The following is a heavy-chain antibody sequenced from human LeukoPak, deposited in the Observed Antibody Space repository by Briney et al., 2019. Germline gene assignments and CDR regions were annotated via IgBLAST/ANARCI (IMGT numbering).Heavy chain of an antibody. CDR2: IYYSGST. CDR1: GGSISSSSYY. CDR3: ARGRRDLCSSTSCYTYWFDP. Sequence: SETLSLTCPVSGGSISSSSYYWGWIRQPPGKGLEWIGSIYYSGSTYYNPSLKSRVTISVDTSKNQFSLKLSSVTAADTAVYYCARGRRDLCSSTSCYTYWFDPWGQGTLVTVSS. J-gene: IGHJ5*02. D-gene: IGHD2-2*02. V-gene: IGHV4-39*01.